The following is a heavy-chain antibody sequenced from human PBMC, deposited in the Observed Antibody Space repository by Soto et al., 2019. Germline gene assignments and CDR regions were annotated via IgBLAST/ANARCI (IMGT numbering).Heavy chain of an antibody. CDR2: ISYDGSNK. J-gene: IGHJ6*01. D-gene: IGHD6-19*01. V-gene: IGHV3-30*18. CDR3: AKDKRAVAVAVRYYYGMDV. CDR1: GFTFSSYG. Sequence: QVQLVESGGGVVQPGRSLRLSCAASGFTFSSYGMHWVRQAPGKGLEWVAVISYDGSNKYYADSVKGRFTISRDNSKNTLYLQMNSLRAEDTAVYYCAKDKRAVAVAVRYYYGMDVW.